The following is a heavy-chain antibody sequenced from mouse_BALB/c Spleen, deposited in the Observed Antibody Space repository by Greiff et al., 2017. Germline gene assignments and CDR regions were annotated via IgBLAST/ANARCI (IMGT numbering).Heavy chain of an antibody. CDR1: GYTFTSYW. V-gene: IGHV1-69*02. CDR2: IDPSDSYT. J-gene: IGHJ3*01. Sequence: VQLQQSGAELVKPGASVKLSCKASGYTFTSYWMHWVKQRPGQGLEWIGEIDPSDSYTNYNQKFKGKATLTVDKSSSTAYMQLSSLTSEDSAVYYCASGGLLRLSFAYWGQGTLVTVSA. CDR3: ASGGLLRLSFAY. D-gene: IGHD1-2*01.